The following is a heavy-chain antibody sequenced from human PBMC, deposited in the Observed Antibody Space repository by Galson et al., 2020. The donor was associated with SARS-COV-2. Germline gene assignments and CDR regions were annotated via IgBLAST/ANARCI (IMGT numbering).Heavy chain of an antibody. Sequence: GESLKISCSASGFTFSSYAMHWVRQAPGKGLEYVSAISSNGGSTYYADSVKGRFTISRDNSKNTLYLQMSSLRAEDTAVYYCVKDSPNYCSSTSCRNYYGMDVWGQGTTVTVSS. CDR2: ISSNGGST. J-gene: IGHJ6*02. CDR1: GFTFSSYA. V-gene: IGHV3-64D*08. CDR3: VKDSPNYCSSTSCRNYYGMDV. D-gene: IGHD2-2*01.